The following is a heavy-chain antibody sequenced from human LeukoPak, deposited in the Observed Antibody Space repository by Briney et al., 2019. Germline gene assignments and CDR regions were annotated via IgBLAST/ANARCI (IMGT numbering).Heavy chain of an antibody. D-gene: IGHD7-27*01. V-gene: IGHV3-7*01. J-gene: IGHJ6*02. Sequence: GGSLRLSCAASGFTFSSYGMSWVRQAPGKGLEWVANIKQDGSEKYYVDSVKGRFSISRDNAKNSLYLQMNSLRAEDTAVYYCARDSLINWGPGYYYYGMDVWGQGTTVTVSS. CDR3: ARDSLINWGPGYYYYGMDV. CDR1: GFTFSSYG. CDR2: IKQDGSEK.